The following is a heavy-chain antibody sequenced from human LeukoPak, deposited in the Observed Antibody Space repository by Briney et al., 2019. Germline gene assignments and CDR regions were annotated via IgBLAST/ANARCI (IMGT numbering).Heavy chain of an antibody. CDR2: INPNSGGT. Sequence: ASVKVSCKASANTLDYYMHWVRQAPGQGLEWMGWINPNSGGTNYAQKFRGRVTMTRDTSNRTSYMELSRLRSDDTALYYCASCFYDSSGYYYFDYWGQGTLVTVSS. D-gene: IGHD3-22*01. CDR1: ANTLDYY. CDR3: ASCFYDSSGYYYFDY. J-gene: IGHJ4*02. V-gene: IGHV1-2*02.